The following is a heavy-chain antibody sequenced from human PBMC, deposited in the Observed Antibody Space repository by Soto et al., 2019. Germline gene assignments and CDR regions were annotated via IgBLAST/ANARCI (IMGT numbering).Heavy chain of an antibody. CDR3: ASDEIIIVATILYSDYCGMDV. Sequence: PGGSLRLSCAASGFTFSSYGMHWVRQAPGKGLEWVAVIWYDGSNKYYADSVKGRFTISRDNSKNTLYLQMNSLRAEDTAVYYCASDEIIIVATILYSDYCGMDVWGQGTTGTVS. CDR2: IWYDGSNK. CDR1: GFTFSSYG. D-gene: IGHD5-12*01. V-gene: IGHV3-33*01. J-gene: IGHJ6*01.